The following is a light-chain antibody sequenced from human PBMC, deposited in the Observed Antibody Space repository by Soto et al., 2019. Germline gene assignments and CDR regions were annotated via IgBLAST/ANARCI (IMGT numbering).Light chain of an antibody. CDR3: HQRSNWPLT. Sequence: EIVMTQSPATLSVSPGERATLSCRASQSVGSNLAWYQQKPGQAPRPLIYAVSTRATGIPARFSGSGSGTEFTLTISSLQSEDFAVYFCHQRSNWPLTFGGGTKLEIK. V-gene: IGKV3-15*01. J-gene: IGKJ4*01. CDR2: AVS. CDR1: QSVGSN.